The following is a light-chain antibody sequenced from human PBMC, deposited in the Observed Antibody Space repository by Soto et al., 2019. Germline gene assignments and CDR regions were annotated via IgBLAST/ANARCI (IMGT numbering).Light chain of an antibody. CDR1: QGISNY. J-gene: IGKJ1*01. V-gene: IGKV1-27*01. CDR3: QKYNSPPWT. Sequence: DIQMTQSPSSLSASVGDRVTITCRASQGISNYLAWYQQKPGRVPKLLIYAASTLQSGVPSRFSGSGSGTDLTLTISSLQPEDFATYYCQKYNSPPWTFGQGTKVEIK. CDR2: AAS.